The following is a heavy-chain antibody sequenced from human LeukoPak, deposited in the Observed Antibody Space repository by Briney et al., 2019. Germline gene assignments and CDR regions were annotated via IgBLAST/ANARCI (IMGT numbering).Heavy chain of an antibody. Sequence: GGSLRLSCAPSGFAFSTYGMHWVRQAPGKGLEWLAVISYDGSNKNYADSVKGRLTISRDNSKNTLYLQMNSLRAEDTAMYYCAKDLAWNFCVDYWGQGTLVTVSS. V-gene: IGHV3-30*18. J-gene: IGHJ4*02. CDR3: AKDLAWNFCVDY. CDR1: GFAFSTYG. D-gene: IGHD1-7*01. CDR2: ISYDGSNK.